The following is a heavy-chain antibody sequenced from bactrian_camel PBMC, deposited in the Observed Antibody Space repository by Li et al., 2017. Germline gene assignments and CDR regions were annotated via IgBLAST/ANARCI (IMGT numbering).Heavy chain of an antibody. CDR1: GFTFSNFG. CDR3: AAATTSGGPVAYGPWVEAY. D-gene: IGHD5*01. CDR2: IYTSGNT. J-gene: IGHJ4*01. V-gene: IGHV3-2*01. Sequence: HVQLVESGGGLVQPGGSLRLSCAASGFTFSNFGMKWVRQAPGKGLEWVSSIYTSGNTYYADSGKGRFTISKDNAENTMYLQMNSLRPEDTAVYYCAAATTSGGPVAYGPWVEAYWGQGTQVTVS.